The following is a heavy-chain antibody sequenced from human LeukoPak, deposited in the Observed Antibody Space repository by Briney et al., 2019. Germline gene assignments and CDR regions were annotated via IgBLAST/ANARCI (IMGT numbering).Heavy chain of an antibody. J-gene: IGHJ4*02. CDR1: GYTFTSNA. CDR3: AREGCSSTSCYSVFGY. V-gene: IGHV1-3*01. CDR2: INAGNGNT. D-gene: IGHD2-2*02. Sequence: VASVTVSCKASGYTFTSNAMHWVRQAPGQRLEWMGWINAGNGNTKYSQKFQGRVAITRDTSASTAYMELSSLRSEDTAVYYCAREGCSSTSCYSVFGYWGQGTLVTVSS.